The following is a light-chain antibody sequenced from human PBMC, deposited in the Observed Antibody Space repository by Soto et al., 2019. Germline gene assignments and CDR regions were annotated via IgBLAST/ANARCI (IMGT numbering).Light chain of an antibody. CDR1: NIGSKS. CDR3: QVWDISSGHVV. J-gene: IGLJ3*02. V-gene: IGLV3-21*01. CDR2: YDS. Sequence: SYELTQPPSVSVAPGKTASVACGGSNIGSKSVHWYQKKSGQAPVLVMYYDSDRPSGITERFSVSNSGNTATLTISRVEAGDEADYYCQVWDISSGHVVFGGGTKLTVL.